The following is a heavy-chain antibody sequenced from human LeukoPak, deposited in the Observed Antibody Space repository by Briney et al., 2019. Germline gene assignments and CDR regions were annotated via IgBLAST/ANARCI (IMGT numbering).Heavy chain of an antibody. V-gene: IGHV4-4*07. J-gene: IGHJ3*02. Sequence: SETLSLTCTVSGGSISHYYWNWIRQSAGMRLEWIGRLYTGGITEYNPSLKSRVTMSVDTSISQFSLEVRSVTAADTALYYCATWSSGYYFDAFDIWGQGTMVTVSS. CDR2: LYTGGIT. CDR1: GGSISHYY. CDR3: ATWSSGYYFDAFDI. D-gene: IGHD3-22*01.